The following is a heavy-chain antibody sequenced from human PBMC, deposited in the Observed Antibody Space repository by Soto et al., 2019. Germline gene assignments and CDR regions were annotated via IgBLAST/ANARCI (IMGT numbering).Heavy chain of an antibody. CDR2: MNPNSGNT. Sequence: GASVKVSCKASGYTFTSYDINWVRQATGQGLEWMGWMNPNSGNTGYAQKFQGRVTITADESTSTAYMELSSLRSEDTAVYYCAREHYYDSSGYPPFDYWGQGTLVTVSS. CDR3: AREHYYDSSGYPPFDY. V-gene: IGHV1-8*01. J-gene: IGHJ4*02. D-gene: IGHD3-22*01. CDR1: GYTFTSYD.